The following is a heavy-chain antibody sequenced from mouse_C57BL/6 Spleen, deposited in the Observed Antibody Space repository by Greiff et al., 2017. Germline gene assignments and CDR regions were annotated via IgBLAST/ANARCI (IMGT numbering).Heavy chain of an antibody. J-gene: IGHJ2*01. CDR3: ATNWDENYFDY. V-gene: IGHV1-81*01. D-gene: IGHD4-1*01. CDR1: GYTFTSYG. Sequence: VKLMESGAELARPGASVKLSCKASGYTFTSYGISWVKQRTGQGLEWIGEIYPRSGNTYYNEKFKGKATLTADKSSSTAYMELRSLTSEDSAVYFCATNWDENYFDYWGQGTTLTVSS. CDR2: IYPRSGNT.